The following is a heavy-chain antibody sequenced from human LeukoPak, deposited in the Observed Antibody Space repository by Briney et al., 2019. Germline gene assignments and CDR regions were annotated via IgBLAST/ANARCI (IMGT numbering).Heavy chain of an antibody. D-gene: IGHD6-19*01. J-gene: IGHJ4*02. Sequence: PGGSLRLSCAASGFNFNTYTMNWVRQAPGKGLEWVSSISSDSSYIYYADAVHGRFTVSRDNAKYSLYLQMNSLRAEDTAVYYCARERILAVAGFDYRGQGTLVTVSS. CDR2: ISSDSSYI. CDR3: ARERILAVAGFDY. CDR1: GFNFNTYT. V-gene: IGHV3-21*01.